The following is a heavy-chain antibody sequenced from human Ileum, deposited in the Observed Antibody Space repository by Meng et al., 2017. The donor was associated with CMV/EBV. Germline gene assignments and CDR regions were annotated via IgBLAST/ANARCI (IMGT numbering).Heavy chain of an antibody. CDR2: IFHSGAS. CDR3: ADPPAGL. J-gene: IGHJ4*02. Sequence: QMQLQESGPVLVRPSGTLSLTCVVSGGSLIGTNWWNWVRQPPGGGLEWIGEIFHSGASNYNPSPKSRATISIDNSKNQFSLRLTSVTVADTAVYFCADPPAGLWGQGVLVTVSS. V-gene: IGHV4-4*02. D-gene: IGHD3-16*01. CDR1: GGSLIGTNW.